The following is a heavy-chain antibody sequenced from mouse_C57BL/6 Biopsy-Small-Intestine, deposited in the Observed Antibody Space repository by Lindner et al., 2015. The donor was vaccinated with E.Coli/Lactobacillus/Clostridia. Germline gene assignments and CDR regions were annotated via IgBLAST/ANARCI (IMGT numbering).Heavy chain of an antibody. D-gene: IGHD1-1*01. CDR1: GFTFSSYA. CDR3: ARNWVYYYDSSHLYAMDQ. J-gene: IGHJ4*01. CDR2: ISDGGSYT. V-gene: IGHV5-4*01. Sequence: VQLQESGGGLVKPGGSLKLSCAASGFTFSSYAMSWVRQTPEKRLEWVATISDGGSYTYYSDNLKGRFTISRDNDKNNVYLQMSHLKSEDTAMFYCARNWVYYYDSSHLYAMDQWGQGTSVTVSS.